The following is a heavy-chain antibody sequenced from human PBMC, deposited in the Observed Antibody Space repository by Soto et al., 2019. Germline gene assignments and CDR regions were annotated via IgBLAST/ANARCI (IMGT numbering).Heavy chain of an antibody. CDR1: GFTFSSYW. J-gene: IGHJ4*02. CDR2: IKQDGSEK. Sequence: PGGSLRLSCAASGFTFSSYWMSWVRQAPGKGLEWVANIKQDGSEKYYVDSVKGRFTISRDNAKNSLYLQMNSLRADDTAVYYCARVELTAMVPGYYFDYWGQGTLVTVSS. D-gene: IGHD5-18*01. CDR3: ARVELTAMVPGYYFDY. V-gene: IGHV3-7*01.